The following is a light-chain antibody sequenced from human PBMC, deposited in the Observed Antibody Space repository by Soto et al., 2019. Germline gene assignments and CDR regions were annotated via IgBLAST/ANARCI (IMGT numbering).Light chain of an antibody. J-gene: IGKJ1*01. CDR3: QQYGRSPPT. CDR1: QSVSSTY. V-gene: IGKV3-20*01. Sequence: EIVLTQSPGTLSLSPGERATLSCRASQSVSSTYLAWYQQKPGQAPRLLIYGASSRATGIPDRFSGSGSGTDFTLTISRLEPEDYAVYYCQQYGRSPPTFGQGTKVE. CDR2: GAS.